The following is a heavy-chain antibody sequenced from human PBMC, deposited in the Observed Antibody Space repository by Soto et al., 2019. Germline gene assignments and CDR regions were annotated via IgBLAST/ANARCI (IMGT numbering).Heavy chain of an antibody. CDR1: GYTFTANA. CDR2: IFTDNGDT. Sequence: QVNLVQSGAEVKKPGASVKVSCKASGYTFTANAMHWVRQVPGQRFEWMGWIFTDNGDTVYSQNFQGRVTITRDTSANTAYMDLSRLTSEDTAIYYCARGYQGSFDMWGQRTMVTVSS. J-gene: IGHJ3*02. V-gene: IGHV1-3*04. CDR3: ARGYQGSFDM. D-gene: IGHD2-2*01.